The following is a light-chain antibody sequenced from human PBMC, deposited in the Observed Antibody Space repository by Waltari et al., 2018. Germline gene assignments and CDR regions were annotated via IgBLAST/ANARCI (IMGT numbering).Light chain of an antibody. Sequence: QSALTQPPSASGSPGQSVTFSCTVTARDIGGFHFVSWYQQHPDKAPRLIIYDVLKSPYGVANRFSGSKSGNTASLTVSGLQAEDEADYFCCSFSGANNLLFGGGTRLTV. CDR3: CSFSGANNLL. J-gene: IGLJ2*01. V-gene: IGLV2-8*01. CDR1: ARDIGGFHF. CDR2: DVL.